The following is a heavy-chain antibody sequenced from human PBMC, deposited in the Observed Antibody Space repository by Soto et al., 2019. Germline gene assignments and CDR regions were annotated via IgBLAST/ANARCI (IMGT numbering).Heavy chain of an antibody. Sequence: SQTLSLTCVISGDSVSSNNVAWNWIRQSPSRGLEWLGRTYYRCKWYNNYAVSVKSRTTINADTSKNQFSLQLASVTAEDTAVYYCARGINSAIGIWGQGTMVTVSS. CDR1: GDSVSSNNVA. V-gene: IGHV6-1*01. CDR2: TYYRCKWYN. D-gene: IGHD1-20*01. J-gene: IGHJ3*02. CDR3: ARGINSAIGI.